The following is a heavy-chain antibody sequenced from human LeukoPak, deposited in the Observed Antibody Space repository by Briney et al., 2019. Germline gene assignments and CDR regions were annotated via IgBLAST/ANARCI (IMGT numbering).Heavy chain of an antibody. CDR3: ATDNARWYDSSGYSAH. V-gene: IGHV3-23*01. D-gene: IGHD3-22*01. CDR2: ISGSGGSP. Sequence: GGSLRLSCAASGFTFSSYAMSWVGQAPGKGLEWVSAISGSGGSPYYAASAQGRFTISRDNSKNTLYLQMNSLRAEDTAVYYCATDNARWYDSSGYSAHWGQGTLVTVSS. CDR1: GFTFSSYA. J-gene: IGHJ4*02.